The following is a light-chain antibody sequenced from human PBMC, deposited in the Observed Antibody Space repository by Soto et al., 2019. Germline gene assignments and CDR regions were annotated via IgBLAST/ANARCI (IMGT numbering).Light chain of an antibody. Sequence: EVVMTQSPATVSVSPGERATLSCRASQSVTSRYLAWYQQKPGQAPRLLFFGASIRATGIPDRFSGSGSGTEFTLTISSLQPDDFATYYCQQYNSYRKTFGQGTKVDI. V-gene: IGKV3D-15*01. CDR1: QSVTSRY. J-gene: IGKJ1*01. CDR2: GAS. CDR3: QQYNSYRKT.